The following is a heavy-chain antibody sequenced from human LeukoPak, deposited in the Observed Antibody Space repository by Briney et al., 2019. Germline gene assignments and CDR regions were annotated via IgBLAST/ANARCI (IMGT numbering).Heavy chain of an antibody. V-gene: IGHV3-23*01. CDR3: ANQSPG. CDR1: GFAFSTHA. J-gene: IGHJ4*02. Sequence: GGSLRLSCGASGFAFSTHAMAWVRQAPGKGLDWVSAISGDGDTTYYADSVKGRFTISRDNSKNTVYLQMNSLRAEDTAAYYCANQSPGWGQGTLVTVSS. CDR2: ISGDGDTT.